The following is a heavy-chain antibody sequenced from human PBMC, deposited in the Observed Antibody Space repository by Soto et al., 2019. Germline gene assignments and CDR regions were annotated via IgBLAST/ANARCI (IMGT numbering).Heavy chain of an antibody. D-gene: IGHD6-13*01. CDR3: AKDSGSSWTTGEYFDY. J-gene: IGHJ4*02. V-gene: IGHV1-46*01. Sequence: ASVKVSCKASGYTFTSYYMHWVRQAPGQGLEWMGIINPSGGSTSYAQKFQGRVTMTRDTSTSTVYMELSSLRSEDTALYYCAKDSGSSWTTGEYFDYWGQGTLVTVSS. CDR1: GYTFTSYY. CDR2: INPSGGST.